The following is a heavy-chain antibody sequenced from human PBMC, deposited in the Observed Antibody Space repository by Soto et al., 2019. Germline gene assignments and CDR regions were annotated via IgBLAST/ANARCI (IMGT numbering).Heavy chain of an antibody. Sequence: GGSLRLSCTASGFTFGDYAMSWFRQAPGKGLEWVGFIRSKAYGGTTEYAASVKGRFTISRDDSKSIAYLQMNSLKTEDTAVYYCTRATERGKYGSGSYYANYYYSYGMDVWGQGTTVTVSS. V-gene: IGHV3-49*03. CDR2: IRSKAYGGTT. J-gene: IGHJ6*02. CDR1: GFTFGDYA. CDR3: TRATERGKYGSGSYYANYYYSYGMDV. D-gene: IGHD3-10*01.